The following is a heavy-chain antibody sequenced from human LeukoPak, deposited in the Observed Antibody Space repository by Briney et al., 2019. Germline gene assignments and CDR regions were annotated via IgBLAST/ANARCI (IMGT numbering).Heavy chain of an antibody. Sequence: PGGSLRLSCAASAFTFSSSAMSWVRQAPGKGLEWVSAISGGGGSTYYADSVKGRFTISRDNSKNTLYLQMNSLRAEDTAVYYCAKGLYSSGWSGGYFDNWGQGTRVTVSS. D-gene: IGHD6-19*01. CDR2: ISGGGGST. CDR3: AKGLYSSGWSGGYFDN. V-gene: IGHV3-23*01. J-gene: IGHJ4*02. CDR1: AFTFSSSA.